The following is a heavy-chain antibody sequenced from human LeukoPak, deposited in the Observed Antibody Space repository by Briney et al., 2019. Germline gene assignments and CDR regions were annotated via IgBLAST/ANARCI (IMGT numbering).Heavy chain of an antibody. CDR1: GGTFSSYA. CDR2: IIPIFGTA. J-gene: IGHJ4*02. Sequence: SVKVSCKASGGTFSSYAISWVRQAPGQGLEWMGGIIPIFGTANYAQKFQGRVTITADESTSTAYMELSSLRSENTAVYYCAREGIYSSGSPLANRDWGQGTLVTVSS. V-gene: IGHV1-69*13. CDR3: AREGIYSSGSPLANRD. D-gene: IGHD6-19*01.